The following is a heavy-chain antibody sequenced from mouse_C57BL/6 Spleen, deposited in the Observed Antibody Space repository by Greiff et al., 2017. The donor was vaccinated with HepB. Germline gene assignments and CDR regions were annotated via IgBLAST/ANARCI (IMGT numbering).Heavy chain of an antibody. Sequence: VQLQQSGPELVKPGASVKLSCKASGYTFTDYYMHWVKQSPGQSLEWIGYINPNNGGTSYNQKFKGKATLTVNKSSSTAYMQLRSLTSEDSAVYYCARYDYGSPFDYWGQGTTLTVSS. V-gene: IGHV1-22*01. CDR1: GYTFTDYY. CDR3: ARYDYGSPFDY. CDR2: INPNNGGT. J-gene: IGHJ2*01. D-gene: IGHD1-1*01.